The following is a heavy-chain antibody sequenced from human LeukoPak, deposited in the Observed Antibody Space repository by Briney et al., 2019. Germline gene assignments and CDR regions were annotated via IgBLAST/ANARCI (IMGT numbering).Heavy chain of an antibody. CDR1: GGSISSYY. V-gene: IGHV4-39*07. Sequence: SETLSLTCTVSGGSISSYYWGWIRQPPGKGLEWIGSIYYSGSTYYNPSLKSRVTISVDTSKNQFSLKLSSVTAADTAVYYCARGAADAFDIWGQGTMVTVSS. J-gene: IGHJ3*02. CDR3: ARGAADAFDI. CDR2: IYYSGST. D-gene: IGHD1-26*01.